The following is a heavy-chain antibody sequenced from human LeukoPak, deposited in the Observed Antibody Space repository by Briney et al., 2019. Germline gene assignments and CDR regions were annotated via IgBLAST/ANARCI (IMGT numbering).Heavy chain of an antibody. CDR2: VNHSGSA. D-gene: IGHD2-15*01. CDR3: SGSDAFDI. V-gene: IGHV4-34*03. J-gene: IGHJ3*02. Sequence: SETLSLTCAVYGSFSDFYWSWIRQPPGKGLEWIGEVNHSGSANYNPSLKSRVNISVDASKNQFSLKLSSVTAADTAVYYCSGSDAFDIWGQGTMVTVSS. CDR1: GSFSDFY.